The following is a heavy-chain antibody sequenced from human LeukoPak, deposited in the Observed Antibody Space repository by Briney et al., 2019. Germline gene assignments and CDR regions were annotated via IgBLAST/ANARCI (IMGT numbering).Heavy chain of an antibody. CDR3: AKGVLYYYDSSGPDY. V-gene: IGHV3-21*01. Sequence: GGSPRLSCAASGFTFSSYSMNWVRQAPGKGLEWVSSISSSSSYIYYADSVKGRFTISRDNAKNTLYLQMNSLRAEDTAVYYCAKGVLYYYDSSGPDYWGQGTLVTVSS. CDR1: GFTFSSYS. CDR2: ISSSSSYI. D-gene: IGHD3-22*01. J-gene: IGHJ4*02.